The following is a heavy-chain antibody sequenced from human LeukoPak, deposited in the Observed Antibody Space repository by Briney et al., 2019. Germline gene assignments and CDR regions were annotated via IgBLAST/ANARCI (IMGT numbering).Heavy chain of an antibody. CDR1: GYTFTGYY. Sequence: ASVKVSCKASGYTFTGYYMHWVRQAPGQGLEWMGWINPNSGGTNYAQKFQGRVTMTRDTSISTAYMELSRLRSDDTAVYYCARDALYYDSSGYYPEVEYFQHWGQGTLVTVSS. J-gene: IGHJ1*01. CDR2: INPNSGGT. D-gene: IGHD3-22*01. CDR3: ARDALYYDSSGYYPEVEYFQH. V-gene: IGHV1-2*02.